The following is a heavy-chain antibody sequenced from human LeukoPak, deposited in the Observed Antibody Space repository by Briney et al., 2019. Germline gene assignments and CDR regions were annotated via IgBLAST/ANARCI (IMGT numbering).Heavy chain of an antibody. Sequence: GGSLRLSCAASGLTFSNYNMNWVRQAPGKGLEWVSYISSSSSYIYYADSVKGRFTISRDNAKNSLYLQMNSLRAEDTAVYYCARDAAAAVRSHFGYWGQGTLVTVSS. CDR3: ARDAAAAVRSHFGY. CDR1: GLTFSNYN. D-gene: IGHD6-13*01. V-gene: IGHV3-21*01. J-gene: IGHJ4*02. CDR2: ISSSSSYI.